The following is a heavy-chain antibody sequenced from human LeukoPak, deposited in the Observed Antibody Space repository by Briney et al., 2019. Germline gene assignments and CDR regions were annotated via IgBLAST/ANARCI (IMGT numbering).Heavy chain of an antibody. CDR3: ATYSSGYAPFDY. Sequence: GASVKVSCKASGGTFSSYAISWVRQAPGQGLEWMGGIIPIFGTANYAQKFQGRVTITADKSTSTAYMELSSLRSEDTAVYYCATYSSGYAPFDYWGQGTLVTVSS. J-gene: IGHJ4*02. CDR1: GGTFSSYA. D-gene: IGHD3-22*01. CDR2: IIPIFGTA. V-gene: IGHV1-69*06.